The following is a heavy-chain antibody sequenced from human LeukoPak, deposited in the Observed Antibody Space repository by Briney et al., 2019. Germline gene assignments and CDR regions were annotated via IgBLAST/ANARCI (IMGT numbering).Heavy chain of an antibody. V-gene: IGHV4-61*01. D-gene: IGHD5-18*01. CDR3: ARERGYNYGIFDY. Sequence: SETLSLTCTVSGGSVSSDSYYWSWIRQPPGKGLEWIGYIYNSVSTNYNPSLRSRVTISVDTSKNQFSLKLSSVTAADTAVYYCARERGYNYGIFDYWGQGTLVTVSS. CDR2: IYNSVST. J-gene: IGHJ4*02. CDR1: GGSVSSDSYY.